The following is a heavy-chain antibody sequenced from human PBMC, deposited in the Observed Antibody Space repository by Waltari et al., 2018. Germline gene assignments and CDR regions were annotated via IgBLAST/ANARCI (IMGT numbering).Heavy chain of an antibody. CDR3: ALDTGALWMDV. CDR2: INPSAGST. D-gene: IGHD2-21*01. V-gene: IGHV1-46*01. Sequence: QVQLVQSGAEVKKPGASVKISCKTSEYTFTSSYIHWVRQATGKGLEWRGRINPSAGSTIYAQKFQGRVTMTRDTSTSTVYMELSSLRSDDTAVYYCALDTGALWMDVWGQGTTVTVSS. CDR1: EYTFTSSY. J-gene: IGHJ6*02.